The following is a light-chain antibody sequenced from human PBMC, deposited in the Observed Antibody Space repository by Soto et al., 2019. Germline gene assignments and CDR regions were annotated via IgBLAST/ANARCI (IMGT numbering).Light chain of an antibody. CDR1: QIVYGRQ. Sequence: EIVLTQSPGTLPLSPGESAALSCRDSQIVYGRQLAWYQHKPGQAPRLLMYGVYSRATGIPDTFTGSGSGADFTLTISRLEPEDFAVYYCQVYGPSPPITCGQGTRLEIK. V-gene: IGKV3-20*01. J-gene: IGKJ5*01. CDR2: GVY. CDR3: QVYGPSPPIT.